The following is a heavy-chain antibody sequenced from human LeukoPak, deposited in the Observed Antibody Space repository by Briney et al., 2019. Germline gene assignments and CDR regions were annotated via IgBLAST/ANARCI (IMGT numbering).Heavy chain of an antibody. CDR3: AREFRYYYGSGSYNDY. V-gene: IGHV1-18*01. CDR2: ISAYNGNT. CDR1: GYTFTSYG. J-gene: IGHJ4*02. Sequence: ASVKVSCKASGYTFTSYGISWARQAPGQGLEWMGWISAYNGNTNYAQKLQGRVTMTTDTSTSTAYMELRSLRSDDTAVYYCAREFRYYYGSGSYNDYWGQGTLVTVSS. D-gene: IGHD3-10*01.